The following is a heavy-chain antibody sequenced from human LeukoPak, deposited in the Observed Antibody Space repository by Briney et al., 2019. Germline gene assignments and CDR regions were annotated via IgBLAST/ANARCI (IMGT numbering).Heavy chain of an antibody. CDR3: ARGGYSSGLDY. J-gene: IGHJ4*02. D-gene: IGHD6-19*01. CDR2: VSTDGIGT. CDR1: DFGSHH. Sequence: GGSLRLSCVASDFGSHHMHRVRQAPGTGLVWVSRVSTDGIGTAYADSVKGRFTISRDNAKNTVYLQMNSLRAEDTAVYYCARGGYSSGLDYWGQGTLVTVSS. V-gene: IGHV3-74*01.